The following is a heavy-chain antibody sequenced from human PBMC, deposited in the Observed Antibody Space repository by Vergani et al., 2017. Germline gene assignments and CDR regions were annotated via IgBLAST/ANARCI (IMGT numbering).Heavy chain of an antibody. Sequence: VQLVESGGGLVKPGGSLRLSCAASGFTFSSYAMSWVRQAPGKGLEWVSTISGSGGSTYYADSVKGRFTISRDNSKNTLYLQMNSLRAEDTAVYYCAKVSNFWSGYFYFDPWGQGTLVTVSS. J-gene: IGHJ5*02. CDR2: ISGSGGST. V-gene: IGHV3-23*04. D-gene: IGHD3-3*01. CDR1: GFTFSSYA. CDR3: AKVSNFWSGYFYFDP.